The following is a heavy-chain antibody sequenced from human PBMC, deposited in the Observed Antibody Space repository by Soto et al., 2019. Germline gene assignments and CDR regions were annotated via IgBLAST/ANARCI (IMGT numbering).Heavy chain of an antibody. Sequence: RGESLKISCKGSGYRFDNYWIAWVRQMPWKGLECMGFIYPGDSDIRYSPSFQGQVTISADKSISTAYLQWSSLKASDTAMYYCARQYAAFDYWGQGTLVTVSS. D-gene: IGHD2-2*01. CDR3: ARQYAAFDY. J-gene: IGHJ4*02. V-gene: IGHV5-51*01. CDR2: IYPGDSDI. CDR1: GYRFDNYW.